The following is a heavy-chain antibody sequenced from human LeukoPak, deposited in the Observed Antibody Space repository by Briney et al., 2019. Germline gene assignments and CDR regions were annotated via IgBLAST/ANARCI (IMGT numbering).Heavy chain of an antibody. Sequence: KTGGSLRLSCAASGFTFSTYTMNWVRQAPGKGLEWVSSISSSSSYIYYADSVGGRFTISRDDAKNSLYLQMSSLRAEDTAVYYCAGDPTSSWETAFDIWGQGTMVTVSS. J-gene: IGHJ3*02. D-gene: IGHD1-26*01. CDR3: AGDPTSSWETAFDI. CDR1: GFTFSTYT. CDR2: ISSSSSYI. V-gene: IGHV3-21*01.